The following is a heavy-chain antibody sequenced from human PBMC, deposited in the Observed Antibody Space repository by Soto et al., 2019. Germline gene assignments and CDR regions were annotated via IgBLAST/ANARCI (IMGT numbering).Heavy chain of an antibody. CDR1: GFTFSSYN. CDR2: ISGSDGRT. CDR3: AKTDIVVVLTAAGVANYFDY. D-gene: IGHD2-15*01. J-gene: IGHJ4*02. Sequence: GGSLRLSCAASGFTFSSYNMNWVRQAPGKGLEWVSGISGSDGRTYYADSVRGRFTISRDNSKNMLYLQVNRLRAEDTAVYYCAKTDIVVVLTAAGVANYFDYWGQGTRVTVSS. V-gene: IGHV3-23*01.